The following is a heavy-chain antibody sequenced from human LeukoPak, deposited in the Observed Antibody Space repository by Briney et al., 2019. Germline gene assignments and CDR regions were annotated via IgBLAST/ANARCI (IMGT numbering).Heavy chain of an antibody. Sequence: GASVKVSCKASGYTFTGYFIHWVRQAPGQGLEWMGWINPNSGGTNYAQKFQERVTITRDKSTSTAYMELSSLRSEDTAVYYCAAGIGSRPEYFHYWGQGTLVTVSS. D-gene: IGHD1-26*01. V-gene: IGHV1-2*02. CDR3: AAGIGSRPEYFHY. CDR1: GYTFTGYF. J-gene: IGHJ1*01. CDR2: INPNSGGT.